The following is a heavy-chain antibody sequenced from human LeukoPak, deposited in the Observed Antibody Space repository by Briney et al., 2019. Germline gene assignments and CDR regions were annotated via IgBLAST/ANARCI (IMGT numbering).Heavy chain of an antibody. CDR3: ATQRTTVTPGDFDY. CDR2: INPNSGGT. D-gene: IGHD4-17*01. J-gene: IGHJ4*02. CDR1: GYTFTGYY. V-gene: IGHV1-2*02. Sequence: GASVKVSCKASGYTFTGYYMHWVRQAPGQGLEWMGWINPNSGGTNYAEKFQGRVTMTRDTSISTAYMELSRLRSDDTAVYYCATQRTTVTPGDFDYWGQGTLVTVSS.